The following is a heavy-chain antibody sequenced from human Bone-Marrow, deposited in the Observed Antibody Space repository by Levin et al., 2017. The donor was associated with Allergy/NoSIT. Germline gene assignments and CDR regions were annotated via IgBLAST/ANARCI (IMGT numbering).Heavy chain of an antibody. CDR3: AKSRRQYSTSWYILDY. CDR2: ISGSGDTT. J-gene: IGHJ4*01. D-gene: IGHD2-2*01. V-gene: IGHV3-23*01. CDR1: GFIFNSYA. Sequence: GESLKISCAASGFIFNSYAISWLRQAPGKGLEWVSAISGSGDTTYYGDSVKGRFTISRDHSKSMLYLQMNSLRAEDTAVYFCAKSRRQYSTSWYILDYWGHGTLVTVSS.